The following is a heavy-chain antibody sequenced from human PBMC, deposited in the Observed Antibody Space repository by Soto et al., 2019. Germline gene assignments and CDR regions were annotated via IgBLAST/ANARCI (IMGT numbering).Heavy chain of an antibody. CDR3: ARLKGVPYESRRYYFDY. CDR2: IYHSGST. J-gene: IGHJ4*02. CDR1: GGSISSSNW. V-gene: IGHV4-4*02. Sequence: SETLSLTRAVSGGSISSSNWWSWIRQAPGKGLEWIREIYHSGSTNYNPSLKSRVTISVDKSKNQFSLKLSSVTAADTAVYYCARLKGVPYESRRYYFDYWGQGTLATV. D-gene: IGHD3-10*01.